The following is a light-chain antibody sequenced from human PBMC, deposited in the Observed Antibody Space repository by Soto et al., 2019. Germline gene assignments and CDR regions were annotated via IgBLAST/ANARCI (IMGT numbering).Light chain of an antibody. CDR2: KAS. J-gene: IGKJ4*01. V-gene: IGKV1-5*03. CDR1: QSISTW. Sequence: DIQMTQSPSTLSASVGDRVTITCRASQSISTWLAWYQQKPGKAPKLLIYKASNLEDGVPSRFSGSGSGTEFNITISSLQPDDFATYYCQQYNTHPLTFGGGTTVEIK. CDR3: QQYNTHPLT.